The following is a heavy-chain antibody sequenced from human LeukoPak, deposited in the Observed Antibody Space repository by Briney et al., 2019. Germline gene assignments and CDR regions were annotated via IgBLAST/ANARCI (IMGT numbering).Heavy chain of an antibody. CDR3: ARARRKGVIDY. V-gene: IGHV4-39*06. J-gene: IGHJ4*02. Sequence: PSETLSLTCSVSGGSISNTNYYWGWIRQPPGKGLEWIGSIYYSGSTYYNPSLKSRVTIPVDTSKNQFTLKLSSVTAADTAVYYCARARRKGVIDYWGQGTLVTVSS. CDR1: GGSISNTNYY. CDR2: IYYSGST.